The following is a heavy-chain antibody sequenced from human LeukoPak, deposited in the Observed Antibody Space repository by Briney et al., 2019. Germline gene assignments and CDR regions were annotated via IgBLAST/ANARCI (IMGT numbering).Heavy chain of an antibody. Sequence: ASVTVSCKVSGYTLTELSMHWVRQAPGKGLEWMGGFDPEDGETIYAQKFQGRVTMTEDTSTDTAYMELSSLRSEDTAVYYCATGGYSSDAFDIWGQGTMVTVSS. CDR2: FDPEDGET. CDR3: ATGGYSSDAFDI. CDR1: GYTLTELS. V-gene: IGHV1-24*01. J-gene: IGHJ3*02. D-gene: IGHD2-15*01.